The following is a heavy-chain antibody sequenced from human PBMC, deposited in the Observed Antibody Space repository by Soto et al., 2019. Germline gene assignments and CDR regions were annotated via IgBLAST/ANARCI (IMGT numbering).Heavy chain of an antibody. J-gene: IGHJ5*01. CDR3: ARAARRRTLGMKGYYLDS. CDR2: TNDRGST. D-gene: IGHD2-15*01. CDR1: GGALSGYY. Sequence: SETLSLTCAVNGGALSGYYWSWIRQSPGKGLEWLGETNDRGSTKYNPSVESRVTISLDTSTNQLSLRVTSMTAADRAVYYCARAARRRTLGMKGYYLDSWGQGTLVTVS. V-gene: IGHV4-34*01.